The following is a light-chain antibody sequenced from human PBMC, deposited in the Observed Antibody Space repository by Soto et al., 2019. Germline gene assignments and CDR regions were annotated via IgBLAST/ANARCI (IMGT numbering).Light chain of an antibody. CDR2: AAS. V-gene: IGKV1-27*01. J-gene: IGKJ1*01. CDR3: QSDTTAPWT. Sequence: DIQMTQSPSSLSASVGDRVTITSRASQDISHYLVWYQQKPGKVPEVLIYAASTLRSGVPSRFSGSGSGTDFTLTISSLQPEDVATYFCQSDTTAPWTFGQGTEVEIK. CDR1: QDISHY.